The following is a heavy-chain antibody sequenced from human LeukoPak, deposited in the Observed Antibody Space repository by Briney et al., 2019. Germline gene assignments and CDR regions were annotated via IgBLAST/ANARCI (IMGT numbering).Heavy chain of an antibody. D-gene: IGHD6-13*01. CDR2: IESKTDGGAT. J-gene: IGHJ4*02. CDR3: TTDGSIAAANTMNY. V-gene: IGHV3-15*04. Sequence: GGSLRLSCAASGFTFSNAWMSWVRQAPGKGLEWVGRIESKTDGGATDYAAPVKGRFTISRDDSKNTLYLQMNSLKTEDTAVYYCTTDGSIAAANTMNYWGQGTLVTVSS. CDR1: GFTFSNAW.